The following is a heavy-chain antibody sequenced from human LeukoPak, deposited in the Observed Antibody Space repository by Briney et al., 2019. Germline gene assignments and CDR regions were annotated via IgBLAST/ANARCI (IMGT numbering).Heavy chain of an antibody. V-gene: IGHV4-30-4*01. CDR1: GGSLSSGDYY. CDR3: ARGKPDWPGIPSGYSALVWFDP. Sequence: PSETLSLTCTVSGGSLSSGDYYWSWIRQPPGKGLEWIGYIYYSGSTYYNPSLKSRVTISVDTSKNQFSLKLSSVTAADTAVYYCARGKPDWPGIPSGYSALVWFDPWGQGTLVTVSS. D-gene: IGHD3-3*01. J-gene: IGHJ5*02. CDR2: IYYSGST.